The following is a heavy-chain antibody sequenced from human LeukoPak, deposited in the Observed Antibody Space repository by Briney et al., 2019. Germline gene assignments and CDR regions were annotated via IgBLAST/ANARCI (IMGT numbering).Heavy chain of an antibody. D-gene: IGHD5-18*01. Sequence: GGSLRLSCAAAGFILSSYWMTCGRHARGKGLEWVANIKRDGSEKFYVDSVKGRFTISRDNAKNSLYLQMNSLRAEDTAVYYCARVSGYSYGLANWGQGTLVTVSS. CDR3: ARVSGYSYGLAN. CDR2: IKRDGSEK. J-gene: IGHJ4*02. CDR1: GFILSSYW. V-gene: IGHV3-7*04.